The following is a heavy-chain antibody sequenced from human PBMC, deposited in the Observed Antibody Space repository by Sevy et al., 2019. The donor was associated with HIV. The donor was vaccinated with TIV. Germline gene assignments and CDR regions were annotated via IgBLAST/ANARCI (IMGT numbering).Heavy chain of an antibody. CDR1: GYSFTSYG. J-gene: IGHJ4*02. D-gene: IGHD4-17*01. CDR2: ISAYNGNT. Sequence: ASVKVSCKASGYSFTSYGISWVRQAPGQGLEWMGWISAYNGNTNYAQKLQGRVTMTTDTSTSTAYMELWRLRSDDTAVYYCARFSHGRSFDYWGQGTLVTVSS. CDR3: ARFSHGRSFDY. V-gene: IGHV1-18*04.